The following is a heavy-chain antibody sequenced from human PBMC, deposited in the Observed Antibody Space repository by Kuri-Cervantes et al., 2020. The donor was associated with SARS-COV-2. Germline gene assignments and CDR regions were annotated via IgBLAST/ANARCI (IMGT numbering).Heavy chain of an antibody. V-gene: IGHV2-70*11. CDR3: ARMTVTTALDY. CDR2: IDWDDDK. D-gene: IGHD4-17*01. J-gene: IGHJ4*02. Sequence: SGPTLVKPTQTLTLTCTFSGFSLSPSGMCVSWIRQPPGKALEWLARIDWDDDKYYSTSLKTMLTISKDTSKTQVVLTMTNMDPVDTATYYCARMTVTTALDYWGQGTLVTVSS. CDR1: GFSLSPSGMC.